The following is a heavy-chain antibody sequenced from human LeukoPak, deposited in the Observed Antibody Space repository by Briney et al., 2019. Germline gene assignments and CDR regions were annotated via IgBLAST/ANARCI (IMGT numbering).Heavy chain of an antibody. Sequence: GGSLRLSCGASGFTFSNYWMSWVRQAPGKGLEWVINISQDGSGKNYADSVEGRFTISRDNAKNSLYLQMNSLRAEDTAVYYCATEMGGYWGQGTLVTVSS. CDR1: GFTFSNYW. CDR3: ATEMGGY. D-gene: IGHD1-26*01. CDR2: ISQDGSGK. J-gene: IGHJ4*02. V-gene: IGHV3-7*03.